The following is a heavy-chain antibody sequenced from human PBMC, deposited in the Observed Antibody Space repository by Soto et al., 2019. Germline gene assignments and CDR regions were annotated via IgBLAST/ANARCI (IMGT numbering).Heavy chain of an antibody. Sequence: GASVKVSCKASGGTFSSYTISWVRQAPGQGLEWMGRIIPILGIANYAQKFQGRVTITADKSTSTAYMELSSLRSEDTAVYYCARDAHCSSTSCPENWFDPWGQGTLVTVSS. CDR3: ARDAHCSSTSCPENWFDP. CDR2: IIPILGIA. CDR1: GGTFSSYT. D-gene: IGHD2-2*01. V-gene: IGHV1-69*04. J-gene: IGHJ5*02.